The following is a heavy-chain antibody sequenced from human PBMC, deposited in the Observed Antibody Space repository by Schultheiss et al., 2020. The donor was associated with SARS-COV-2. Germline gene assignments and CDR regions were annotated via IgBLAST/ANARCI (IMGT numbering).Heavy chain of an antibody. CDR1: GFTFSSYE. V-gene: IGHV3-48*03. Sequence: GGSLRLSCAASGFTFSSYEMNWVRQAPGKGLEWVSYISSSGSTIYYADSVKGRYTISRDNAKNSLYLQMNSLRAEDTAVYYCAREKMGDYRYFDYWGQGTLVTVSS. CDR3: AREKMGDYRYFDY. D-gene: IGHD4-11*01. J-gene: IGHJ4*02. CDR2: ISSSGSTI.